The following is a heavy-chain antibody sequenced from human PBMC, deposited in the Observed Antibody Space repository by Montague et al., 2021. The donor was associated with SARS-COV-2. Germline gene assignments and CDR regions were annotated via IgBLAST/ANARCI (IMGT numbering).Heavy chain of an antibody. D-gene: IGHD3-22*01. J-gene: IGHJ4*02. CDR3: AHRRPLYYYDSSLSTFDY. CDR2: IYWDDDK. Sequence: VKPTQTLTLTCTFSGFSLSTSGAGVGWIRQPPGKALEWLALIYWDDDKRYSPSLKSRLTITKDTSKNQVVLTMTNMDPVDTATYYCAHRRPLYYYDSSLSTFDYWGQGTLVTVSS. V-gene: IGHV2-5*02. CDR1: GFSLSTSGAG.